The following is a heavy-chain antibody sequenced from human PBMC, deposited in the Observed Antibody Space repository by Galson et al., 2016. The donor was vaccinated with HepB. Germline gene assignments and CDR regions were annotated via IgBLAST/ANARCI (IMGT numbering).Heavy chain of an antibody. J-gene: IGHJ4*02. CDR2: ISGSGSNT. Sequence: SLRLSCAASGFTFSSYAISWVRQAPGKGLEWVSAISGSGSNTYYADSVKGRFAISGDNSKNTLYLQMNSLRAEDAAVYYCTFESTQSSMAGNYWGQGTLVTVSS. CDR1: GFTFSSYA. D-gene: IGHD6-19*01. V-gene: IGHV3-23*01. CDR3: TFESTQSSMAGNY.